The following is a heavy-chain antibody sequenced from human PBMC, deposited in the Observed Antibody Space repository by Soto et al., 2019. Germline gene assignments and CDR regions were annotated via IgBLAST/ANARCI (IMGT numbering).Heavy chain of an antibody. Sequence: PSEPLSLTCTVSGGSISSSSYYWGCILQPPGKGLEWIGSIYYSGSTYYNPALKIRVTISVDTSKNQFSLKLSSVTAADTAVYYCARERDNWNELFDYWGQGTLVTVSS. CDR1: GGSISSSSYY. CDR2: IYYSGST. J-gene: IGHJ4*02. D-gene: IGHD1-20*01. CDR3: ARERDNWNELFDY. V-gene: IGHV4-39*02.